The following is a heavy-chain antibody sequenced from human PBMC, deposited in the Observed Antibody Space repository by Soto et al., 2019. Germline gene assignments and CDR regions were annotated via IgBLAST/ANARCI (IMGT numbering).Heavy chain of an antibody. D-gene: IGHD6-13*01. CDR1: GYSFSRYL. CDR3: ARTAAAGKYYYGMDV. J-gene: IGHJ6*02. CDR2: IYPGDSDT. Sequence: PGESLKISCKGSGYSFSRYLIGRVRQIPGKGLECMGIIYPGDSDTRYSPSFQGQVTISADKSISTAYLQWSSLKASDTAMYYCARTAAAGKYYYGMDVWGQGTTVTVSS. V-gene: IGHV5-51*01.